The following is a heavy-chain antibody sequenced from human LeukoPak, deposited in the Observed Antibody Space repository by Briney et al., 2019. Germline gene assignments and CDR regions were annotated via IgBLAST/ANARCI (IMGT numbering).Heavy chain of an antibody. CDR1: GFTFGDYA. D-gene: IGHD5-18*01. Sequence: QSGGSLRLSCTASGFTFGDYAMSWFRQAPGKGLEWLGFIRSKTHSGATEYAASVRGRFTISRDDSKSIAYLQMNSLKTEDTAMYYCTRGYSYGFHWGQGTLVIVSS. J-gene: IGHJ4*02. CDR3: TRGYSYGFH. CDR2: IRSKTHSGAT. V-gene: IGHV3-49*03.